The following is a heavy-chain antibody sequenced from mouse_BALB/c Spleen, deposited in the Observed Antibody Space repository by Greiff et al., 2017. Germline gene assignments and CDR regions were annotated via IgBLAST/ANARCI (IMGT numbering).Heavy chain of an antibody. V-gene: IGHV1-7*01. CDR2: INPSTGYT. CDR3: ASRIYYGYDEESMDY. J-gene: IGHJ4*01. Sequence: QVQLQQSGAELAKPGASVKMSCKASGYTFTSYWMHWVKQRPGQGLEWIGYINPSTGYTEYNQKFKDKATLTADKSSSTAYMQLSSLTSEDSEVYYCASRIYYGYDEESMDYWGQGTSVTVSS. CDR1: GYTFTSYW. D-gene: IGHD2-2*01.